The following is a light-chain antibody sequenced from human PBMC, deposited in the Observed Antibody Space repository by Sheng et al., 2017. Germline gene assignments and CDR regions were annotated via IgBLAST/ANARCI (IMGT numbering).Light chain of an antibody. CDR1: SSNIGQVM. CDR2: VTA. J-gene: IGLJ3*02. Sequence: QSVLTQPPSVSGAPGQRVTISCTGSSSNIGQVMMYTGTSSFQEQPPNSSSMVTAIGPQGSLPISGSKSGTSASLAITGLQAEDEADYYCQSYDSSLSGRGVFGGGTKLTVL. CDR3: QSYDSSLSGRGV. V-gene: IGLV1-40*01.